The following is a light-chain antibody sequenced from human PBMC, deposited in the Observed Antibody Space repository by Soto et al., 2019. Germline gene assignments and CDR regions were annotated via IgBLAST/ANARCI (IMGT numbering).Light chain of an antibody. CDR3: SSYTSAGTLG. CDR2: EVR. CDR1: SSDVGGYNY. V-gene: IGLV2-14*01. Sequence: QSVLTQPASVSGSPGQSITISCTGTSSDVGGYNYVSWYQQHPGKAPKLMIYEVRNRPSGISNRFSGSKSGYTASLTISGLQAEDEADDYCSSYTSAGTLGVGGGTKLTVL. J-gene: IGLJ2*01.